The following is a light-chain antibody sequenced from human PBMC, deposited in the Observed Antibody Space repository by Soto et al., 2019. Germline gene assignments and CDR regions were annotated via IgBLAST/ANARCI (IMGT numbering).Light chain of an antibody. CDR2: AAS. J-gene: IGKJ1*01. CDR3: QHYHNWPPPST. V-gene: IGKV3-15*01. Sequence: EIVMTQSPATLSVSPGESATLSCRASQSISNNLAWYQQKPGSAPSLLIYAASTRATGFPARFSGSGSGTEFTLTLSSLHSEDFAVYYYQHYHNWPPPSTFGQGTKVEIK. CDR1: QSISNN.